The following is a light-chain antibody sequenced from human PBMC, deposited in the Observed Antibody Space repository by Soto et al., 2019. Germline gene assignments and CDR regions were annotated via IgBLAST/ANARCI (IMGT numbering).Light chain of an antibody. CDR1: QSVSSS. V-gene: IGKV3-15*01. CDR3: QQYNNWWT. CDR2: GAS. Sequence: EIVMTQSPATLSVSPGERATLSCRASQSVSSSLAWYQQKPGQAPRLLIYGASTRATGIPARFSGSGSGTEFTLTISSLQSEDFAVYYCQQYNNWWTFGQGTKVE. J-gene: IGKJ1*01.